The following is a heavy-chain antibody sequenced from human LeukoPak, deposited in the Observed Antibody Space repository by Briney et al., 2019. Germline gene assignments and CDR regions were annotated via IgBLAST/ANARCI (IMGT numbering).Heavy chain of an antibody. CDR3: SRDRLGGLDL. J-gene: IGHJ5*02. V-gene: IGHV3-74*01. Sequence: GGSLRLSCAASGFTFSSYWMHWVRQARGKGLVGVSRINTDGSSTSYADSVKGRFTISRDNAKNTLYLQMNSLRADDTAVYYCSRDRLGGLDLWGQGTLVTVSS. CDR1: GFTFSSYW. CDR2: INTDGSST. D-gene: IGHD5-12*01.